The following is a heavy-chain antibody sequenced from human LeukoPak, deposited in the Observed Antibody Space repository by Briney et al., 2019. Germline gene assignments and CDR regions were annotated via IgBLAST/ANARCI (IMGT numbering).Heavy chain of an antibody. CDR2: ISYDGSNK. CDR3: ARTAVAYKPY. D-gene: IGHD6-19*01. V-gene: IGHV3-30*19. Sequence: GGSLRLSCAASGFTFSGYGMHWVRQAPGKGLEWVAVISYDGSNKYYADSVKGRFTISRDNSKNTLYLQMNSLRAEDTAVYYCARTAVAYKPYWGQGTLVTVSS. J-gene: IGHJ4*02. CDR1: GFTFSGYG.